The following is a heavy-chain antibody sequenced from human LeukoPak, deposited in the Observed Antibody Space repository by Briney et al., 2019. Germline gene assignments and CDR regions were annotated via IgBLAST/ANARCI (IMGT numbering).Heavy chain of an antibody. J-gene: IGHJ3*02. Sequence: GGSLRLSCAASGFTFSSYAMSWVRQAPGKGLEWVSAISVSGGSTYYADSVKGRFAISRDNSKNTLYLQMNSLRAEDTAVYYCAKGAYGSGSPSAFDIWGQGTMVTVSS. CDR1: GFTFSSYA. CDR3: AKGAYGSGSPSAFDI. CDR2: ISVSGGST. V-gene: IGHV3-23*01. D-gene: IGHD3-10*01.